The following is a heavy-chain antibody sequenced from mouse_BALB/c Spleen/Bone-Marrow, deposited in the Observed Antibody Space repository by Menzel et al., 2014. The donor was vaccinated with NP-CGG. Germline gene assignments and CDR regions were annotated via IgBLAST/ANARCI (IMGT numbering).Heavy chain of an antibody. Sequence: EVKVVESGPSLVKPSQTLSLTCSVTGDSITSGYWNWIRKFPGNKLEYMGFISYSSSTYYNPSLKSRISITRDTSKNLYHLQLNSVTTEDSATYYCARSGSSGYHYYAMDYWGQGTSVTVSS. CDR1: GDSITSGY. D-gene: IGHD3-1*01. CDR3: ARSGSSGYHYYAMDY. V-gene: IGHV3-8*02. J-gene: IGHJ4*01. CDR2: ISYSSST.